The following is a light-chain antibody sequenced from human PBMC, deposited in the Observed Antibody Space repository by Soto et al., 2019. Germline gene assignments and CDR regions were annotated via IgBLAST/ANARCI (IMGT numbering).Light chain of an antibody. V-gene: IGLV1-40*01. CDR2: GNS. CDR1: RSNIGAGYD. CDR3: QSYDSSLSGPVV. J-gene: IGLJ2*01. Sequence: QSVLTQPPSVSGAPGQRVTISCTGSRSNIGAGYDVHWYQQLPATAPKLLISGNSNRPSGVPDRFSGSKSGTSASLAITGLQAEDEADYYCQSYDSSLSGPVVFGGGTKLTVL.